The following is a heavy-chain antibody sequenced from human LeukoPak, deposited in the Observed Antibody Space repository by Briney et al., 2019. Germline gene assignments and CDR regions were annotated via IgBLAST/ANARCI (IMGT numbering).Heavy chain of an antibody. J-gene: IGHJ4*02. Sequence: PGGSLRLSCAASGVTFSSYSMNWVRQAPGKGLEWVSYISSSSSTIYYADSVKGRFTISRDNAKNSLYLQMNSLRAEDTAVYYCARDPYYVDTAMAHVFDYWGQGTLVTVSS. D-gene: IGHD5-18*01. CDR3: ARDPYYVDTAMAHVFDY. V-gene: IGHV3-48*04. CDR2: ISSSSSTI. CDR1: GVTFSSYS.